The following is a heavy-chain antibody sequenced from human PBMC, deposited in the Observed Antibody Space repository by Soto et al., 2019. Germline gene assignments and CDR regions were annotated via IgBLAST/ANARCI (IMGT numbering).Heavy chain of an antibody. CDR2: IYYSGST. CDR1: GGCKSSSSYY. V-gene: IGHV4-39*01. J-gene: IGHJ5*01. CDR3: ARVVDYDTLTGYYRGAGWFDP. Sequence: ETLSLTCNDSGGCKSSSSYYWGWIRQTPGKGLEWIGSIYYSGSTYYNPSLKSRVTISVDTSKNQFSLKLSSVTAADTAVYYCARVVDYDTLTGYYRGAGWFDPWGQGTLVTVSS. D-gene: IGHD3-9*01.